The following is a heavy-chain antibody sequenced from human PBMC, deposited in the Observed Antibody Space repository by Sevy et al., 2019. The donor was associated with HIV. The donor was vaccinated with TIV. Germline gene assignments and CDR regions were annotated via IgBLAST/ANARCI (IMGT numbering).Heavy chain of an antibody. V-gene: IGHV3-30*04. CDR3: ARDEFYVY. CDR2: ISYDGSNK. D-gene: IGHD3-10*01. J-gene: IGHJ4*02. Sequence: GGSLRLSCAASGFTFSSYAMHWVRQAPGKGLEWVAVISYDGSNKYYADSVKGRFTISRDNSKNTLYLQMNSLRAEDTDVYYCARDEFYVYWGQGTLVTVSS. CDR1: GFTFSSYA.